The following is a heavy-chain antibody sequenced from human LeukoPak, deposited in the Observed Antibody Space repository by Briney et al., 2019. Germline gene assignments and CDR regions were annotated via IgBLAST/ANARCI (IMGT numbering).Heavy chain of an antibody. CDR3: AKDRRYGEGGAFDY. V-gene: IGHV3-23*01. D-gene: IGHD4-17*01. CDR2: ISGSGATT. J-gene: IGHJ4*02. CDR1: GFTFNNFA. Sequence: GGSLRLSCAASGFTFNNFAMRWVRQTPGKGLEWVSGISGSGATTYYTDSVKGRFTISRDNSKNTVYLKMNSLGAEDTALYYCAKDRRYGEGGAFDYWGQGTLVTVSS.